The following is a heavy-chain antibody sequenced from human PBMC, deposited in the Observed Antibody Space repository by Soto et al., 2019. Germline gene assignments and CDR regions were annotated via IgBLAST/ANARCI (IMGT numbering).Heavy chain of an antibody. CDR1: GYTFTSYG. V-gene: IGHV1-18*04. Sequence: QVQLVQSGAEVKKPGASVKVSCKASGYTFTSYGISWVRQAPGQGLEWMGWISPYNGNTKYAENLQGRVTMTAYTSTSTAYMELRSLRSDDTAVYYCAKTYVARIYYYYGMDVWGQGTTVTVSS. CDR3: AKTYVARIYYYYGMDV. D-gene: IGHD2-15*01. CDR2: ISPYNGNT. J-gene: IGHJ6*02.